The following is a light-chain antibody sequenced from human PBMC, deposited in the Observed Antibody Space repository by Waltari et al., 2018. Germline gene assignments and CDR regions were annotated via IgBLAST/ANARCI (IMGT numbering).Light chain of an antibody. CDR1: QGISSY. CDR2: AAS. V-gene: IGKV1-8*01. J-gene: IGKJ2*01. Sequence: AIRMTQSPSSLSASTGDRVTITCRASQGISSYLAWYQQKPGKATKLLIYAASTLQSGVPSRFSGSGSGTDFTLTISCLQSEDFATYYCQQYYSYPVFGQGTKLEIK. CDR3: QQYYSYPV.